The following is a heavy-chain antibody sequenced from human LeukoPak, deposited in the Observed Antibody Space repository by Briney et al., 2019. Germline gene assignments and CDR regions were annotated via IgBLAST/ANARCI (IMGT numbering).Heavy chain of an antibody. CDR2: INSDGSST. CDR1: GFTFRSYA. V-gene: IGHV3-74*01. J-gene: IGHJ3*02. CDR3: ARWGDRRGGAFDI. D-gene: IGHD3-16*01. Sequence: GGSLRLSCAASGFTFRSYAMTWVRQTPGKGLVWVSRINSDGSSTSYADSVKGRFTISRDNAKNTLYLQMNSLRAEDTALYYCARWGDRRGGAFDIWGQGTMVTVSS.